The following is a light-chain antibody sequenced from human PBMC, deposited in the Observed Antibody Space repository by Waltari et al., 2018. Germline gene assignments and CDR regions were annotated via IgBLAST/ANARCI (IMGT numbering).Light chain of an antibody. CDR3: QQYNSAPYS. V-gene: IGKV1-5*03. Sequence: DIQMTQSPSSLSASVGDRVTITCRASQGIAGWLAWYQQKPGKAPKLLIDKASSLESGVPSRFSGGGSGTDFTLTINSLQPEDFAIYYCQQYNSAPYSFGQGTKVEIK. CDR2: KAS. CDR1: QGIAGW. J-gene: IGKJ2*03.